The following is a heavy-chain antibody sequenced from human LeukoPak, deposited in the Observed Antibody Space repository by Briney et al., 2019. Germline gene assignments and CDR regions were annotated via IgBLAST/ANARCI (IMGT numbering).Heavy chain of an antibody. D-gene: IGHD2-15*01. J-gene: IGHJ4*02. Sequence: GASVKVSCKASGYTFTSYYMHWVRQAPGQGLEWMGIINPSGGSTSYAQKFQGRVTMTRDTSTSTVYMELSSLRFEDTAVYYCARALSGYCSGGSCYGIDDYWGPGTLVTVSS. CDR3: ARALSGYCSGGSCYGIDDY. V-gene: IGHV1-46*01. CDR2: INPSGGST. CDR1: GYTFTSYY.